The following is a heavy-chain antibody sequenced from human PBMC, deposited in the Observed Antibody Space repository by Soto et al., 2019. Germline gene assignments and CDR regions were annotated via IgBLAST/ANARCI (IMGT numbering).Heavy chain of an antibody. CDR3: AMDKSDLRVLEWSYYFDC. V-gene: IGHV3-30-3*01. CDR1: GFTFSSCA. Sequence: QVQLVESGGGVVQPGRSLRLSCAASGFTFSSCAMHWVRQAPGKGLEWVALISYDGSNKYYADSVKGRVTISRDNSKNTRDMKMNSLSAEDTAVYYCAMDKSDLRVLEWSYYFDCWGQGTLVTVSS. D-gene: IGHD3-3*01. J-gene: IGHJ4*02. CDR2: ISYDGSNK.